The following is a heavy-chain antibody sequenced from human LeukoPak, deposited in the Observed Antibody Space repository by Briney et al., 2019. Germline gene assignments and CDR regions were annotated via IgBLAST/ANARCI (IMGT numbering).Heavy chain of an antibody. CDR1: GSIFTSYW. D-gene: IGHD5-24*01. CDR3: ARGRDGYNYFDAFDI. J-gene: IGHJ3*02. CDR2: IYPDDSDT. Sequence: GESLQISCQGSGSIFTSYWIGWVRQLPGKGLEWMGIIYPDDSDTRYSPSFQGQVTISADKSISTAYLQWSSLKASDIAMYYCARGRDGYNYFDAFDIWGQGTMVTVSS. V-gene: IGHV5-51*01.